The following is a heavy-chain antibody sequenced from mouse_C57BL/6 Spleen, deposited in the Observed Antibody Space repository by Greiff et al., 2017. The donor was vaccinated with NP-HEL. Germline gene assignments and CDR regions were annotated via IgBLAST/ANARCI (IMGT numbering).Heavy chain of an antibody. CDR3: ARDGSPYYAMDY. CDR2: INPNNGGT. CDR1: GYTFTDYN. Sequence: EVQLQESGPELVKPGASVKIPCKASGYTFTDYNMDWVKQSHGKSLEWIGDINPNNGGTIYNQKFKGKATLTVDKSSSTAYMELRSLTSEDTAVYYCARDGSPYYAMDYWGQGTSVTVSS. D-gene: IGHD1-1*01. V-gene: IGHV1-18*01. J-gene: IGHJ4*01.